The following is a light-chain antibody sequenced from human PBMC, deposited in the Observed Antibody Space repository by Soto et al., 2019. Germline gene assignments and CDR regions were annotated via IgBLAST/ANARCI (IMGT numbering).Light chain of an antibody. Sequence: EVVLTQSPATLSLSPGERAILSCRASQSVEKYLAWYQQKPGQAPRLLIYDTSNRATGIPARFSGSGSETDFTLTISSLGPEDFEVYYCQQRKNWPPLTFGGGTKVEIK. CDR2: DTS. CDR1: QSVEKY. CDR3: QQRKNWPPLT. J-gene: IGKJ4*01. V-gene: IGKV3-11*01.